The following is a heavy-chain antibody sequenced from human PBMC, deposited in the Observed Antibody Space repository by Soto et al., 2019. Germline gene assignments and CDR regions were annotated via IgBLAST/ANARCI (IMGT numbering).Heavy chain of an antibody. V-gene: IGHV1-18*01. Sequence: QVQLVQSGAEVKKPGASVKVSCKASGYTFTSYGISWVRQAPGQGLEWMGWISAYNGNTNYAQKLQGRVTMTTDTSTSTGYMELRSLRSDDTAVYYCARDGYYDSSGPLGAFDIWGQGTMVTVSS. CDR3: ARDGYYDSSGPLGAFDI. J-gene: IGHJ3*02. CDR1: GYTFTSYG. D-gene: IGHD3-22*01. CDR2: ISAYNGNT.